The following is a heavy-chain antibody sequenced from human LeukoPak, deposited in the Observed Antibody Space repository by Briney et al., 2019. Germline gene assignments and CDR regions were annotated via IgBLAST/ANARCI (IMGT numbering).Heavy chain of an antibody. CDR3: ARVEDSSGYFLYAFDI. D-gene: IGHD3-22*01. CDR2: IYYSGST. V-gene: IGHV4-59*01. Sequence: SETLSLTCTVSGGFISSYYWSWIRQPPGKGLEWIGYIYYSGSTNYNPSLKSRVTISVDTSKNQFSLKLSSVTAADTAVYYCARVEDSSGYFLYAFDIWGQGTMVTVSS. J-gene: IGHJ3*02. CDR1: GGFISSYY.